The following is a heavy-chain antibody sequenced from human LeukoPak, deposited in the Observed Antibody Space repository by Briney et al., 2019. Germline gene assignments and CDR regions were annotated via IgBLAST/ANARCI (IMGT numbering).Heavy chain of an antibody. Sequence: QAGGSLRLPCAASGFTFSNNWMTWVRQAPGKGLEWVSAISASGGTTFYTDSVKGRFTISRDNSKNTLYLQMSSLRAEDTAIYYCAARNLNTGIDWLDPWGQGTLVSVSS. J-gene: IGHJ5*02. CDR3: AARNLNTGIDWLDP. CDR1: GFTFSNNW. CDR2: ISASGGTT. D-gene: IGHD1-14*01. V-gene: IGHV3-23*01.